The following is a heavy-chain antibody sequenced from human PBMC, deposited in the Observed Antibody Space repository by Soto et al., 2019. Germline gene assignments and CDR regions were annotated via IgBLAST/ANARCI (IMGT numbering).Heavy chain of an antibody. CDR2: IMPIFRTP. CDR3: ARDNDRAQLAGNDYYILDV. CDR1: GGTFSNSA. D-gene: IGHD3-16*01. V-gene: IGHV1-69*12. Sequence: QVQLEQSGAEVKKPGSSVKVSCKASGGTFSNSAISWVRQAPGQGLEWMGGIMPIFRTPDYAPKFQGRVTITVHESTTAAYMELSGLTPDAAALYYSARDNDRAQLAGNDYYILDVWGQGTAVTVSS. J-gene: IGHJ6*02.